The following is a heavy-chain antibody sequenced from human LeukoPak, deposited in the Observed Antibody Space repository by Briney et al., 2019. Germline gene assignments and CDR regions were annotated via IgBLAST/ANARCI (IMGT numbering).Heavy chain of an antibody. J-gene: IGHJ4*02. CDR1: GGSISSYY. V-gene: IGHV4-59*08. CDR3: ARRDCSRTSCPFEY. D-gene: IGHD2-2*01. CDR2: VHYSGST. Sequence: SETLSLTCTVSGGSISSYYWSWIRQPPGKGLEWIGYVHYSGSTNYSPSLKSRVTISVDTSKNQFSLKLSSVTAADTAVYYCARRDCSRTSCPFEYWGQGTLVTVSS.